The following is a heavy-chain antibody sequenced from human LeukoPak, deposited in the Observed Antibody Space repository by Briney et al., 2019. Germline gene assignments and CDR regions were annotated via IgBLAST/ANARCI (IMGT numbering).Heavy chain of an antibody. V-gene: IGHV1-2*06. CDR1: GYTFTDYY. CDR2: IYPNSGDP. CDR3: ARDDGWAGTDC. J-gene: IGHJ4*02. Sequence: ASVKVSCRASGYTFTDYYIHRVRQAPGQGLEWMGRIYPNSGDPDYAQKFQGRVTMTRDTSISTAYVEFSRLKSDDTAVYYCARDDGWAGTDCWGQGTLVTVSS. D-gene: IGHD3-10*01.